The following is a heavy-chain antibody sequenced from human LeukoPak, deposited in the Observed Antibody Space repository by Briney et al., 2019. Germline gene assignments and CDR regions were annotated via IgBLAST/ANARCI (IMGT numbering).Heavy chain of an antibody. V-gene: IGHV3-23*01. D-gene: IGHD6-19*01. J-gene: IGHJ5*01. Sequence: PGGSLRLSCAASGFNLSSYAMSWVRQAPGKGLEWVSTISDHGGATYYADSVKRRFIISRDNSKNTLYLQMDTLRAEDTALYYCAKGYGSGWYDNWFDSWGQGTLVTVSS. CDR3: AKGYGSGWYDNWFDS. CDR2: ISDHGGAT. CDR1: GFNLSSYA.